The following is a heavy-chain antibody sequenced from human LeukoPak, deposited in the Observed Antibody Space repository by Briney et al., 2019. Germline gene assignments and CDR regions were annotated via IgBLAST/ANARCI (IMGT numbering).Heavy chain of an antibody. CDR3: ARGDRYSYGYGGYGY. CDR1: DDSIAMYY. J-gene: IGHJ4*02. V-gene: IGHV4-59*01. CDR2: IYYSGST. Sequence: SETLSLTCTVSDDSIAMYYWTWIRQPPGKGLEWIGYIYYSGSTNYNPSLKSRVAISVDTSKNQFSLKLSSVTAADTAVYYCARGDRYSYGYGGYGYWGQGTLVTVSS. D-gene: IGHD5-18*01.